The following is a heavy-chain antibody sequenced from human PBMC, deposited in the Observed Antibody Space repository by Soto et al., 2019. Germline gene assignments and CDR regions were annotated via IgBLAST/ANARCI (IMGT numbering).Heavy chain of an antibody. V-gene: IGHV4-31*03. CDR3: ARGCGRVVTASSARLDV. CDR2: IYYSGST. CDR1: GGSISSGGYY. J-gene: IGHJ1*01. Sequence: SEPLSLTFTVSGGSISSGGYYWSWIRQHPGKGLEWIGYIYYSGSTYYNPSLKSRVTISVDTSKNQFSLKLSSVTAADTAVYYCARGCGRVVTASSARLDVWGKGTLVPVCS. D-gene: IGHD2-21*02.